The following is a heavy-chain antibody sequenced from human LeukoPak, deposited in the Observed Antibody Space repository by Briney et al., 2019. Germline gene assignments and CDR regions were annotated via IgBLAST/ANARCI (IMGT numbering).Heavy chain of an antibody. CDR2: IIPILGTA. Sequence: ASVKVSCKASGGTLSSYAISWVRQAPGQGLEWMGGIIPILGTANYAQKFQGRVTITADESTSTAYMELSSLRSEDTAVYYCARVDCSSTSCYTWYFDLWGRGTLVTVSS. CDR3: ARVDCSSTSCYTWYFDL. D-gene: IGHD2-2*02. V-gene: IGHV1-69*13. CDR1: GGTLSSYA. J-gene: IGHJ2*01.